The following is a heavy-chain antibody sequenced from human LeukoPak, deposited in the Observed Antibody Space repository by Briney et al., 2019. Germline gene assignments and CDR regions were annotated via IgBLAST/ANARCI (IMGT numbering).Heavy chain of an antibody. D-gene: IGHD3-22*01. CDR1: GFTFSSYW. CDR3: ARDFVAGPMTQNFDY. V-gene: IGHV3-21*05. CDR2: ISSSSSYT. Sequence: GGSLRLSCAASGFTFSSYWMHWVRQAPGKGLEWVSYISSSSSYTNYADSVKGRFTISRDNAKNSLYLQMNSLRAEDTAVYYCARDFVAGPMTQNFDYWGQGTLVTVSS. J-gene: IGHJ4*02.